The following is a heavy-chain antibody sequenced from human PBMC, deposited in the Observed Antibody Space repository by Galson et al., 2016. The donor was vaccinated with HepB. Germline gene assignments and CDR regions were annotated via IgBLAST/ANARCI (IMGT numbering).Heavy chain of an antibody. CDR1: GYIFTDYY. D-gene: IGHD3-9*01. J-gene: IGHJ5*02. CDR2: INPSGGST. V-gene: IGHV1-46*01. CDR3: ATDGDGLTSGDWFDP. Sequence: ASGYIFTDYYMYWVRQAPGQGLEWMGVINPSGGSTTYAQKFQGRVTMTRDTSTSTVYMELSSLRSADTAVYYCATDGDGLTSGDWFDPWGQGTLVTVSS.